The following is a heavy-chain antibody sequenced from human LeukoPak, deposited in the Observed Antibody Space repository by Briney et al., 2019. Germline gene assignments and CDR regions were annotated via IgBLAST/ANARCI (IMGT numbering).Heavy chain of an antibody. Sequence: GASVKVSCKVSGYTLTELSMHWVRQAPGKGLEWMGGFDPEDGETIYAQKFQGRVTMTEDTSTDTAYMELSSLRSEDTAVYYCATDLEWLKTLDYWGQGTLVTVS. CDR3: ATDLEWLKTLDY. V-gene: IGHV1-24*01. CDR1: GYTLTELS. D-gene: IGHD3-3*01. CDR2: FDPEDGET. J-gene: IGHJ4*02.